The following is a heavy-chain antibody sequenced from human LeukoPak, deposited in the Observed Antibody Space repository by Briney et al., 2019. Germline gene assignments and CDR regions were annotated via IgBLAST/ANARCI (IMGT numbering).Heavy chain of an antibody. D-gene: IGHD1-1*01. CDR2: IYPADSDT. CDR1: GYSFTTFW. V-gene: IGHV5-51*01. Sequence: GESLNISCKASGYSFTTFWIGWVRQMPGKGLEWMGIIYPADSDTRYSPSYSPSFQGQVTISADKSITTAYLQWSSLKASDTAMYYCARPGPTVRYFDYWGQGTLSPSPQ. J-gene: IGHJ4*02. CDR3: ARPGPTVRYFDY.